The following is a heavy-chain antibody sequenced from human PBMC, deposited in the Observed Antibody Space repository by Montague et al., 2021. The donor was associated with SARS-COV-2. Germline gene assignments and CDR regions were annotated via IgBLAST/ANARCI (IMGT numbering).Heavy chain of an antibody. CDR1: GYSVSSNSAA. CDR3: ANFAVSGTTADY. J-gene: IGHJ4*02. D-gene: IGHD5/OR15-5a*01. CDR2: TYYRSNWFH. V-gene: IGHV6-1*01. Sequence: CAISGYSVSSNSAAWNWIRQSPSRGLEWLGRTYYRSNWFHDYAISVKIRIIINPDTSKNQFSLHLNSLTPEDTAVYYCANFAVSGTTADYWGQGILVTVSS.